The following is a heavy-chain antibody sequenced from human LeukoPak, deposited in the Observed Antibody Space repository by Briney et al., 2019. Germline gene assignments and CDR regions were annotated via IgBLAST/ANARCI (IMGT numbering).Heavy chain of an antibody. D-gene: IGHD3-3*01. CDR3: AKAEDYDFWSGYYRDYYYYGMDV. Sequence: GGSLRLSCAASGFTFSSYAMSWVRQAPGKGLEWVSAISGSGGSTYYADSVKGRFTISRDNSKNTLYLQMNSLRAEDTAVYYCAKAEDYDFWSGYYRDYYYYGMDVWGQGTTVTVSS. V-gene: IGHV3-23*01. CDR2: ISGSGGST. CDR1: GFTFSSYA. J-gene: IGHJ6*02.